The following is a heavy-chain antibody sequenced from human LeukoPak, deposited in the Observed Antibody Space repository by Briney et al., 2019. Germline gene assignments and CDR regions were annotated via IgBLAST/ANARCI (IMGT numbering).Heavy chain of an antibody. J-gene: IGHJ3*02. Sequence: PGGSLRLSCAASGFTFSDHAMNWVRQAPGKGLEWVSAISGSGGSTYYADSVKGRFTISRDNSKNTLYLQMNSLRAEDTAVYYCASRAFDSSGYQDDAFDIWGQGTMVTVSS. V-gene: IGHV3-23*01. D-gene: IGHD3-22*01. CDR2: ISGSGGST. CDR3: ASRAFDSSGYQDDAFDI. CDR1: GFTFSDHA.